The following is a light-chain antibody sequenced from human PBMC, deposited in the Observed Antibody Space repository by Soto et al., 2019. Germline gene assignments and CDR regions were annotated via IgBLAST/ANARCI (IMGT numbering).Light chain of an antibody. CDR2: NVS. CDR1: SSDIGGYNY. V-gene: IGLV2-14*01. J-gene: IGLJ2*01. Sequence: QSALTQPASVSGSPGQSITISCTGASSDIGGYNYVSWYQQHPGKAPKLMIYNVSHRPSGVSDRFSGSKSGNTASLTTSGLHDEDEANYYCSSYTSSSPYVVFGGGTKLTVL. CDR3: SSYTSSSPYVV.